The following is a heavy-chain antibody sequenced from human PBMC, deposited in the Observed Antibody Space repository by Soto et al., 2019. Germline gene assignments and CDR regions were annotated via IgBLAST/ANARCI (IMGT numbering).Heavy chain of an antibody. V-gene: IGHV3-23*01. J-gene: IGHJ4*02. D-gene: IGHD2-15*01. CDR3: AKRRGAGGHFDY. CDR2: VSIGGST. Sequence: DVQLLESGGGLVQPEGSLRLSCAASGFTFTSYAMAWVGQGPGKGLEWVAVVSIGGSTHYADSVRGRFTISRDNSKNTLSLQMNSLTAEDTAVYFCAKRRGAGGHFDYWGQGALVTVSS. CDR1: GFTFTSYA.